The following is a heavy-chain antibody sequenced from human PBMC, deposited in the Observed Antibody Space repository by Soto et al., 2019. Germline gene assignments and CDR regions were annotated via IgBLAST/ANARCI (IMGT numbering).Heavy chain of an antibody. V-gene: IGHV3-74*01. CDR3: ARLPNKSPQN. J-gene: IGHJ1*01. CDR2: ISTDASST. Sequence: EVQLVESGGGLVQPGGSLRLSCAASGFTFSSYWMHWVRQATGKGLVWVSSISTDASSTSYADPVKGRFTISRDNAKNTLYMQMNSVRAEDTAVYYRARLPNKSPQNWGQGTLVIVSP. CDR1: GFTFSSYW.